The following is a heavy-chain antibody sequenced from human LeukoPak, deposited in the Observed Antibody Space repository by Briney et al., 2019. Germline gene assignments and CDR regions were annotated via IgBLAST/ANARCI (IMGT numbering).Heavy chain of an antibody. CDR3: ARGAYCGGDCYSPNLDDAFDI. CDR1: GGSISSYY. Sequence: SETLSLTCTVSGGSISSYYWSWIRQPAGKGLEWIGRIYTSGSTNYNPSLKSRVTMTVDTSKNQFSLKLSSVTAADTAVYYCARGAYCGGDCYSPNLDDAFDIWGQGTMVTVSS. V-gene: IGHV4-4*07. CDR2: IYTSGST. J-gene: IGHJ3*02. D-gene: IGHD2-21*02.